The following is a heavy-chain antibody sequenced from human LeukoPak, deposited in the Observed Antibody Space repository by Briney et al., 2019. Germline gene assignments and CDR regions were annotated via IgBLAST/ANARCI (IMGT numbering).Heavy chain of an antibody. CDR3: ARDQRDGYIPFDY. CDR1: GFTFSSYA. Sequence: PGGSLRLSCAASGFTFSSYAMHWVRQAPGKGLEWVAVISYDGSNKYYADSVKGRFTISRDNSKNTLYLQMNSLRAEDTAVYYCARDQRDGYIPFDYWGQGTLVTVSS. J-gene: IGHJ4*02. CDR2: ISYDGSNK. V-gene: IGHV3-30-3*01. D-gene: IGHD5-24*01.